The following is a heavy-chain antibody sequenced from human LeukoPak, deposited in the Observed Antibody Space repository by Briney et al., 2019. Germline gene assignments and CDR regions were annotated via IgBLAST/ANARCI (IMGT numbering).Heavy chain of an antibody. CDR2: IDWDEEK. J-gene: IGHJ4*02. V-gene: IGHV2-5*02. D-gene: IGHD4-17*01. Sequence: SGATLANPKRPRTLTYTFSGVSVRTSGGGGGWIGQPQEKALEWHALIDWDEEKRYIPSGKRRLTITKATSKNHVVLTMTNMAPVDTATYSCAHSGHSNGDYGLIFYYWGQGTLVTVSS. CDR3: AHSGHSNGDYGLIFYY. CDR1: GVSVRTSGGG.